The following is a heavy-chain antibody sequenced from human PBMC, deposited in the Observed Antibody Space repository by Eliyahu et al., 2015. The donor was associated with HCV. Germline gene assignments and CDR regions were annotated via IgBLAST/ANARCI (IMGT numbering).Heavy chain of an antibody. J-gene: IGHJ6*02. Sequence: EVQLVEPGGGLVKPGGSLRLSCAASGFTFSSYSMNWVRQXPGKGLEWVSSISSSSSYIYYADSVKGRFTISRDNAKNSLYLQMNSLRAEDTAVYYCARDGKSGVSGGHYYGMDVWGQGTTVTVSS. CDR1: GFTFSSYS. CDR2: ISSSSSYI. D-gene: IGHD2-15*01. CDR3: ARDGKSGVSGGHYYGMDV. V-gene: IGHV3-21*01.